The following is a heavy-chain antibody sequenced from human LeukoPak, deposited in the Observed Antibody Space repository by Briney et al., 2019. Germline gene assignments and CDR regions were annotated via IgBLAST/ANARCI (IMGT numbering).Heavy chain of an antibody. V-gene: IGHV1-2*02. J-gene: IGHJ4*02. CDR3: ARGGGYCSSTSCYPFDY. Sequence: ASVKVSCKASGYTFTGYYMHWVRQAPGPGLEWMGWINPNNGGTNYAQKFQGRVTMTRDTSISTAYMELSRLRSDDTAVYYWARGGGYCSSTSCYPFDYWGQGTLGTVSS. D-gene: IGHD2-2*01. CDR1: GYTFTGYY. CDR2: INPNNGGT.